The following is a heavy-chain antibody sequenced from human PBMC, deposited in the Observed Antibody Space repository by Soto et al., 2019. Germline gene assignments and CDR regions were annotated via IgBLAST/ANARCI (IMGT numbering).Heavy chain of an antibody. CDR3: AHTYDFWSGYYSGLMAFDI. CDR1: GYTFTSYG. J-gene: IGHJ3*02. CDR2: ISAYNGNT. D-gene: IGHD3-3*01. V-gene: IGHV1-18*01. Sequence: ASVKVSCKASGYTFTSYGISWVRQAPGQGLEWMGWISAYNGNTNYAQKLQGRVTMTTDTSTSTAYMELRSLRSDDTAVYYCAHTYDFWSGYYSGLMAFDIWGQGTMVTVSS.